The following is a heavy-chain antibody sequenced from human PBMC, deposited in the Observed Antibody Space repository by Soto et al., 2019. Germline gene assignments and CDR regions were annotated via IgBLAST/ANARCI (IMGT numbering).Heavy chain of an antibody. J-gene: IGHJ5*02. D-gene: IGHD3-22*01. Sequence: GGSLRLSCAASGFTFSSYSMNWVRQAPGKGLEWVSSISSSSSYIYYADSVKGRFTISRDNAKNSLYLQMNSLRAEDTAVYYCARAGDANYYDSSGYQTWFDPWGQGTLVTVSS. CDR3: ARAGDANYYDSSGYQTWFDP. CDR1: GFTFSSYS. V-gene: IGHV3-21*01. CDR2: ISSSSSYI.